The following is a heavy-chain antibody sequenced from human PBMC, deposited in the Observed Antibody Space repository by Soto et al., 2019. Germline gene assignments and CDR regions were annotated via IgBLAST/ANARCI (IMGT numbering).Heavy chain of an antibody. CDR1: GFTFTRYS. CDR3: ARESEDLTSNFDY. J-gene: IGHJ4*02. CDR2: ISSTTNYI. V-gene: IGHV3-21*06. Sequence: PGGSLRLSCAASGFTFTRYSMNWVRQAPGKGLEWVSSISSTTNYIYYGDSMKGRFTISKDNAKNSLYLEMNSLRAEDTAVYYCARESEDLTSNFDYWGQGTLVTVSS.